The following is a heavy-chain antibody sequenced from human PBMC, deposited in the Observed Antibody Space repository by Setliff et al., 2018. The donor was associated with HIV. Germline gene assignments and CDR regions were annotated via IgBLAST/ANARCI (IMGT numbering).Heavy chain of an antibody. CDR1: GYTFTKFD. V-gene: IGHV1-8*01. CDR3: ARTWGAGVTGYWFEP. J-gene: IGHJ5*02. D-gene: IGHD3-9*01. Sequence: ASVKVSCKASGYTFTKFDINGVRQATGQGLEWRGWMNPNSGNTEFAQKFQGRVTMTRNTSTSTAYMELRSLRSEDTAVYFCARTWGAGVTGYWFEPWGQGTRVTVSS. CDR2: MNPNSGNT.